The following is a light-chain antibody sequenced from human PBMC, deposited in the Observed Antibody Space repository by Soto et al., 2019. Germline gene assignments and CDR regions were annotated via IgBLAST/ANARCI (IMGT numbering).Light chain of an antibody. Sequence: EILLTQSPGTLSLSLGERATLSCRASQSVSNRELAWYQQKPGQAPRLLIYGASNRATGISDRFSGSGSGTDFTLTISRLEPEDFAVYHCQQFSSYPLTFGGGTKVDIK. J-gene: IGKJ4*01. CDR2: GAS. CDR1: QSVSNRE. V-gene: IGKV3-20*01. CDR3: QQFSSYPLT.